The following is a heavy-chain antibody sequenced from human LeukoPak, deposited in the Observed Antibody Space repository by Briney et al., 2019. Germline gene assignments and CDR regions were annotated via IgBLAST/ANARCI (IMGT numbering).Heavy chain of an antibody. Sequence: GGSLRLSCAASGFTFRSYAMSCVRQAPGKGLEWVSSISGSGGSTYYADSVKGRLTISRDNSKNTLYLQMNSLRAEDAAVYYCARVRLGIQLWNTTYYYMDVWGKGTTVTVSS. CDR2: ISGSGGST. D-gene: IGHD5-18*01. V-gene: IGHV3-23*01. J-gene: IGHJ6*03. CDR1: GFTFRSYA. CDR3: ARVRLGIQLWNTTYYYMDV.